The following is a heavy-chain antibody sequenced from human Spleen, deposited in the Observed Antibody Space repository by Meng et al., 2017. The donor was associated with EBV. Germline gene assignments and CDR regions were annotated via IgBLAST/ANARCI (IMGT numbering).Heavy chain of an antibody. J-gene: IGHJ5*02. CDR2: ITVGNGDT. D-gene: IGHD6-19*01. CDR3: ARDSSGDSRQVDP. CDR1: GYTFTSYA. Sequence: QVQLVQSGAAVKKPGASVKVSCEASGYTFTSYAMHWVRQAPGQRLEWMGWITVGNGDTKYSQKFHGRVTITRDTSATTAYMELSSLTSEDTAVYYCARDSSGDSRQVDPWGQGTLVTVSS. V-gene: IGHV1-3*01.